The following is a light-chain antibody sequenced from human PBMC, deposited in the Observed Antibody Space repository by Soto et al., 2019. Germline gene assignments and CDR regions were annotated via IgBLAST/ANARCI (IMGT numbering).Light chain of an antibody. CDR2: GAS. CDR1: QSVSSD. J-gene: IGKJ1*01. V-gene: IGKV3-15*01. Sequence: EIVITQSPATLSVSPGERATLSCRASQSVSSDLAWYQQKPGQAPRLLIYGASTRDTDIPATFSGSGAGTEFTLTISSLQPEDVATYYCQQSYSTTRTFGQGTKVDIK. CDR3: QQSYSTTRT.